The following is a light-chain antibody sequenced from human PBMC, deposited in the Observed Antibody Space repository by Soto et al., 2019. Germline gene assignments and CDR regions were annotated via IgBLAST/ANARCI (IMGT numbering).Light chain of an antibody. CDR3: QQSYSTPRT. Sequence: DIQMTQSPSSLSASVGDRVTITCRASQSISSYLNWYQQKPGKAPKLLIYAASNLQSGVPSRFSGSGSGTDFTLTISSLQPEEFATYYCQQSYSTPRTFGQGTKVEIK. CDR2: AAS. V-gene: IGKV1-39*01. CDR1: QSISSY. J-gene: IGKJ1*01.